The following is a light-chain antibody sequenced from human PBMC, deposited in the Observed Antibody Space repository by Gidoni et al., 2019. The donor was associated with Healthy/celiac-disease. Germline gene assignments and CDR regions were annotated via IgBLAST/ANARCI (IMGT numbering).Light chain of an antibody. Sequence: DIQLTQSPSSLSASVGDRVTITCRASQNIRSYLSCYQQKPGKTPKLLVYDASSLQSGVPSRFSGSGSGTDFTLTISSLQPEDFATYYFQQSYSTPRTFGQGTKVEIK. V-gene: IGKV1-39*01. J-gene: IGKJ1*01. CDR2: DAS. CDR1: QNIRSY. CDR3: QQSYSTPRT.